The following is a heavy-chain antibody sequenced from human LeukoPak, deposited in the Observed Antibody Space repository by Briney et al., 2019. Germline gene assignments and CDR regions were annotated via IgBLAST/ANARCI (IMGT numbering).Heavy chain of an antibody. Sequence: PGRSLRLSCAASGFTFSSYAMHWVRQAPGKGLEWVAVISYDGSNKYYADSVKGRFTISRDNSKNTLYLQMNSLRAEDTAVYYCARPFGVVIRGYYFDYWGQGTLVTVSS. J-gene: IGHJ4*02. V-gene: IGHV3-30*01. D-gene: IGHD3-3*01. CDR1: GFTFSSYA. CDR2: ISYDGSNK. CDR3: ARPFGVVIRGYYFDY.